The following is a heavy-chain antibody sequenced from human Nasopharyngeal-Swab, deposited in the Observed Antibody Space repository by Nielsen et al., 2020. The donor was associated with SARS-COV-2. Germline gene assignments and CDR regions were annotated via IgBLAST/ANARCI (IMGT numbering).Heavy chain of an antibody. CDR3: ARDWSRAFDV. CDR1: GFTFSSLW. V-gene: IGHV3-7*01. CDR2: IKPDGSEK. Sequence: GASLRLSCAASGFTFSSLWMSWVPPVPGKGLEWVSDIKPDGSEKFYVDSVKARFTISRDNAKNLMSLQMNSLRVDETAVYYCARDWSRAFDVWGQGTMVTVSS. J-gene: IGHJ3*01.